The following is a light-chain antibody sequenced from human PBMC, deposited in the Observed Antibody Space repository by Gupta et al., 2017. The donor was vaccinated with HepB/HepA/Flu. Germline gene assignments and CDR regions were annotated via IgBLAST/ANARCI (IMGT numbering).Light chain of an antibody. J-gene: IGKJ2*01. Sequence: VLTQSPGTLSLSPGERATLSCRASQSVSGTYLAGYQQKPGQAPRLLLYGASSRPAGIQDRFTGSGSGTDFTLTSSRMEPEDFEGYDCQQKETFGQGTKMEI. V-gene: IGKV3-20*01. CDR1: QSVSGTY. CDR2: GAS. CDR3: QQKET.